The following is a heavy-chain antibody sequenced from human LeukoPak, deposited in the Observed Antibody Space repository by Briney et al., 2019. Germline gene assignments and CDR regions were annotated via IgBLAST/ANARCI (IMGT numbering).Heavy chain of an antibody. Sequence: SETLSLTCTVSGGSISSSNYYWGWIRQPPGKGLEWIGSIYYSGSTYYNPSLKSRVTISVDTSKNQFSLKLSSVTAADTAVYYCAAYCSGGSCHSDYWGQGTLVTVSS. D-gene: IGHD2-15*01. CDR1: GGSISSSNYY. J-gene: IGHJ4*02. CDR3: AAYCSGGSCHSDY. CDR2: IYYSGST. V-gene: IGHV4-39*01.